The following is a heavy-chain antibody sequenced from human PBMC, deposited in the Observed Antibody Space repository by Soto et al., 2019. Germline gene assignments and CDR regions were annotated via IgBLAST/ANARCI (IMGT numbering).Heavy chain of an antibody. CDR3: TTDYLFRRATAGAPQYSSSRAPVDY. CDR2: IKSKTDGGTT. V-gene: IGHV3-15*07. Sequence: PGGSLRLSCAASGFTFSNAWMNWVRQAPGKGLEWVGRIKSKTDGGTTDYAAPVKGRFTISRDDSKNTLYLQMNSLKTEDTAVYYCTTDYLFRRATAGAPQYSSSRAPVDYWGQGTLVTVSS. D-gene: IGHD6-13*01. CDR1: GFTFSNAW. J-gene: IGHJ4*02.